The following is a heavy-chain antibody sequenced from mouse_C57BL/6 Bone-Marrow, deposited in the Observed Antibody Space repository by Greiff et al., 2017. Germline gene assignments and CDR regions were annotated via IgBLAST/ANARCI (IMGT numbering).Heavy chain of an antibody. CDR2: IYPSDSET. D-gene: IGHD1-1*01. J-gene: IGHJ2*01. V-gene: IGHV1-61*01. CDR1: GYTFTSYW. Sequence: VQLQQPGAELVRPGSSVKLSCKASGYTFTSYWMDWVKQRPGQGLEWIGNIYPSDSETHYNQKFKDKATLTVDKSSSTAYMQLSSLTSEDSAVYYGARDYYGSSYPYWGQGTTLTVSS. CDR3: ARDYYGSSYPY.